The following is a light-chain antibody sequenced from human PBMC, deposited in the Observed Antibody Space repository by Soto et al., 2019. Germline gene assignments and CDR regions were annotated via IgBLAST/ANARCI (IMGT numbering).Light chain of an antibody. CDR1: SSNIGTNT. Sequence: QSVLTQPPSASGTPGQRITISCSGSSSNIGTNTVNWYQQLPRTAPKLLIYSNIQRPSGVPDRFSGSKSGTSASLAISGLQSEDEADYYCVSWDDSLNSVLFGGGTKVTVL. CDR3: VSWDDSLNSVL. CDR2: SNI. J-gene: IGLJ3*02. V-gene: IGLV1-44*01.